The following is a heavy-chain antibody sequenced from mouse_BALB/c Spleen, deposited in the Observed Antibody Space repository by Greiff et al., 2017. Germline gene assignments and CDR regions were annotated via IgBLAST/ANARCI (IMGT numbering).Heavy chain of an antibody. CDR1: GFTFSSYG. J-gene: IGHJ4*01. CDR2: INSNGGST. Sequence: EVKVVESGGGLVQPGGSLKLSCAASGFTFSSYGMSWVRQTPDKRLELVATINSNGGSTYYPDSVKGRFTISRDNAKNTLYLQMSSLKSEDTAMYYCARDGIYSYAMDYWGQGTSVTVSS. D-gene: IGHD2-1*01. V-gene: IGHV5-6-3*01. CDR3: ARDGIYSYAMDY.